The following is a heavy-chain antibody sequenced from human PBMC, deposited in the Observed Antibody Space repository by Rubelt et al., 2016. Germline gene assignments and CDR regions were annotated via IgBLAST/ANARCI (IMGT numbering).Heavy chain of an antibody. CDR1: GFTFSSYA. CDR3: AKAEGGWDTDAFDM. Sequence: EVQLVESGGGFVQPGGSLRLSCAASGFTFSSYAMSWVRQAPGKGLEWVSEISGTSGITYYADSVKGRFTISRDNSKNTLYLQVNSLRAEDTAIYFCAKAEGGWDTDAFDMWGQGTMVTVSS. CDR2: ISGTSGIT. V-gene: IGHV3-23*04. D-gene: IGHD6-19*01. J-gene: IGHJ3*02.